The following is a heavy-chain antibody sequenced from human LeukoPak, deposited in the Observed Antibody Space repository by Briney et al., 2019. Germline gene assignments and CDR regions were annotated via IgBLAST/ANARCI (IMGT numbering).Heavy chain of an antibody. CDR1: GFTFSSYA. J-gene: IGHJ5*02. D-gene: IGHD3-16*01. CDR2: IFYRGST. CDR3: ARDWGQPPQRTGGYNYFDP. Sequence: PGGSLRLSCAASGFTFSSYAMHWVRQPPGKGLEWIGSIFYRGSTYYNPSLKSRVIISLDTSKNQFSLTINSVTAADTAVYYCARDWGQPPQRTGGYNYFDPWGQGTLVTVSS. V-gene: IGHV4-39*07.